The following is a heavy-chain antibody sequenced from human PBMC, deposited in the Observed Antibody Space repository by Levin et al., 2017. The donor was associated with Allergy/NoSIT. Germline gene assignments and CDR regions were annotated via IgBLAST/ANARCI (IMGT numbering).Heavy chain of an antibody. V-gene: IGHV3-9*01. Sequence: SLKISCAASGFTFDDYAMHWVRQAPGKGLEWVSGISWNSGSIGYADSVKGRFTISRDNAKNSLYLQMNSLRAEDTALYYCAKVLIRRIAAAGTSAFDSWGQGTMVTVSS. CDR3: AKVLIRRIAAAGTSAFDS. D-gene: IGHD6-13*01. CDR2: ISWNSGSI. CDR1: GFTFDDYA. J-gene: IGHJ3*02.